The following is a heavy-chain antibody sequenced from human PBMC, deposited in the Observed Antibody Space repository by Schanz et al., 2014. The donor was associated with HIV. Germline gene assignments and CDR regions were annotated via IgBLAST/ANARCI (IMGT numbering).Heavy chain of an antibody. J-gene: IGHJ4*02. CDR2: ISYDGVNK. V-gene: IGHV3-33*05. CDR1: GFTFNSYG. D-gene: IGHD3-22*01. Sequence: QVQLVESGGGVVQPGRSLRLSCAASGFTFNSYGMHWVRQAPGKGLEWVSVISYDGVNKHFADSVNGRFTISRDNSKNTLYLQMTTLRIDDTAVYYCAKPEYDSRGNSQSHFDYWGQGTLVTVSS. CDR3: AKPEYDSRGNSQSHFDY.